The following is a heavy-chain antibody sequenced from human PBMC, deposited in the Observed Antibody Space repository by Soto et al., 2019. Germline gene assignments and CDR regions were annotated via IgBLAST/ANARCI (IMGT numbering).Heavy chain of an antibody. Sequence: GGSLRLSCAASGITFSTYAMSWVRQAPGKGLEWVSAISGSGGSTYYADSVKGRFTISRDKTKNTLYLQMNSLRAEDTALYYCAKSFSSNWYDYFDYWGQGSLVTVSS. CDR3: AKSFSSNWYDYFDY. CDR1: GITFSTYA. D-gene: IGHD6-13*01. J-gene: IGHJ4*02. CDR2: ISGSGGST. V-gene: IGHV3-23*01.